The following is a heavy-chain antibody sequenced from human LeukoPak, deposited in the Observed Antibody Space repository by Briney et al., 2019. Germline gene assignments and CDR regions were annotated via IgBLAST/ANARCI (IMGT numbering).Heavy chain of an antibody. J-gene: IGHJ5*02. CDR1: GGTFSSYA. CDR2: IIPIFGTA. D-gene: IGHD1-7*01. Sequence: VASVKVSCKASGGTFSSYAISWVGQAPGQGLEWMGGIIPIFGTANYAQKFQGRVTITADESTSTAYMELSSLRSEDTAVYYCARNYEGWFDPWGQGTLVTVSS. CDR3: ARNYEGWFDP. V-gene: IGHV1-69*01.